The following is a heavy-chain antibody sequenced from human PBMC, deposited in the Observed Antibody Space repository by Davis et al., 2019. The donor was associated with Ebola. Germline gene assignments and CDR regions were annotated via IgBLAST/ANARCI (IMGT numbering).Heavy chain of an antibody. J-gene: IGHJ4*02. CDR3: VKESPGYNYGYFN. CDR2: IKQDGSEK. V-gene: IGHV3-7*03. CDR1: GFTFSGFW. Sequence: GESLKISCAASGFTFSGFWMSWVRQAPGKGLEWVANIKQDGSEKLYVDSVKGRFTISRDNAKNTLYLQMSSLRAEDTAVYYCVKESPGYNYGYFNWGQGTLVTVSS. D-gene: IGHD5-18*01.